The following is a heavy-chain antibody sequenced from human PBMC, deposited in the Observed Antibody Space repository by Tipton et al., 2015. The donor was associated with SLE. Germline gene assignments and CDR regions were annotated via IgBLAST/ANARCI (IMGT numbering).Heavy chain of an antibody. D-gene: IGHD3-10*01. CDR2: INHSGSA. Sequence: TLSLTCAVYGGSFSGYYWSWIRQPPGKGLEWIGEINHSGSANYNPSLKSRVTISVDRSKNQFSLKLSSVTAADTAVYYCAREGMVRGNNWFDPWGQGTLVTVSS. CDR3: AREGMVRGNNWFDP. CDR1: GGSFSGYY. V-gene: IGHV4-34*01. J-gene: IGHJ5*02.